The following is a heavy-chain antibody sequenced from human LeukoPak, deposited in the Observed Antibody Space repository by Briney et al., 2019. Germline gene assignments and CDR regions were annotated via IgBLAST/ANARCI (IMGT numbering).Heavy chain of an antibody. CDR1: GGSISSATYY. D-gene: IGHD1-1*01. Sequence: PSETLSLTCTVSGGSISSATYYWSWIRQPAGKGLEWIGRVYTSGSTNYNPSLKSRVTISVDTSKSQFSLKLSSVTAADTAVYYCARHGSRYNWNDGEDYWGQGTLVTVSS. CDR2: VYTSGST. CDR3: ARHGSRYNWNDGEDY. J-gene: IGHJ4*02. V-gene: IGHV4-61*02.